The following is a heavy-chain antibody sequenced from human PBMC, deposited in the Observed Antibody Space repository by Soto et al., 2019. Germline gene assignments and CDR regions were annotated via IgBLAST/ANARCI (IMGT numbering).Heavy chain of an antibody. Sequence: PSETLSLTCTVAGGSISGGDYHWSWIRQPPGKGLEWVGYIYDRATYHNPSLQSGVIISVDTSKNQFPLQLSSVTAADTAVYYCAAGSCSSSGSYWFDPWGQGPLVSVS. CDR3: AAGSCSSSGSYWFDP. J-gene: IGHJ5*02. CDR2: IYDRAT. D-gene: IGHD2-2*01. CDR1: GGSISGGDYH. V-gene: IGHV4-30-4*01.